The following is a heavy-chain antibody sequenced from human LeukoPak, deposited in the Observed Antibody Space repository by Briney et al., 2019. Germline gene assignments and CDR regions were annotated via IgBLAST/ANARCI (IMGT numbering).Heavy chain of an antibody. CDR1: GFIFSDYW. D-gene: IGHD6-13*01. Sequence: GGSLRLSCAASGFIFSDYWMSWVRQAPGKRPEWVGNIKKDGSEKYYVDSVKGRFTISRDNAKNSLYLQMNSLRAEDTAVYYCARGYSSSAIWGQGTMVTVSS. CDR2: IKKDGSEK. CDR3: ARGYSSSAI. J-gene: IGHJ3*02. V-gene: IGHV3-7*01.